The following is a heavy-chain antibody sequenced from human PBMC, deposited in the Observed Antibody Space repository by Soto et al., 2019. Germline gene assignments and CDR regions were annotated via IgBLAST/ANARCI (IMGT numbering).Heavy chain of an antibody. J-gene: IGHJ6*02. CDR2: ISYDGSNK. V-gene: IGHV3-30-3*01. CDR3: ARDFSYSRGYYYYGMDV. CDR1: GFTFGSYA. D-gene: IGHD6-13*01. Sequence: PGGSLRLSCAASGFTFGSYAMHWVRQAPGKGLEWVAAISYDGSNKYYADSVKGRFTISRDNSKNTLYLQMNSLRAEDTAVYYCARDFSYSRGYYYYGMDVWGQGTTVTVSS.